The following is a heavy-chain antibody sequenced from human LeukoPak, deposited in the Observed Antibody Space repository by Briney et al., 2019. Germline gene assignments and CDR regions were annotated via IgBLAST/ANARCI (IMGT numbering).Heavy chain of an antibody. CDR1: GFTFSSYG. V-gene: IGHV3-33*01. CDR3: ARDTFTYCTGGSCSHFDY. Sequence: GGSLRLSCAASGFTFSSYGMHWVRQAPGKGLEWVAVIWYDGSNKYYADSVKGRFTISRDNSKNTLYLQMNSLRAEDTAVYYCARDTFTYCTGGSCSHFDYWGQGTLVTVSS. D-gene: IGHD2-15*01. CDR2: IWYDGSNK. J-gene: IGHJ4*02.